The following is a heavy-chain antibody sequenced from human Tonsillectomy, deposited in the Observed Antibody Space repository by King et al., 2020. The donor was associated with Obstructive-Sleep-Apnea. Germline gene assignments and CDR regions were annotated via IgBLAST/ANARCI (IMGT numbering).Heavy chain of an antibody. V-gene: IGHV4-30-4*07. CDR3: AREGGFDPDAFDI. Sequence: QLQESGPGLVKPSQTLSLTCAVSGASISSGGYSWSWIRQSPGEGLDWIGCIYYGGSAYYNPSLKSRVTISVDTSKNQFSLGLSPVTAADTAVYYCAREGGFDPDAFDIWGQGTMVTVSS. CDR2: IYYGGSA. D-gene: IGHD5-12*01. CDR1: GASISSGGYS. J-gene: IGHJ3*02.